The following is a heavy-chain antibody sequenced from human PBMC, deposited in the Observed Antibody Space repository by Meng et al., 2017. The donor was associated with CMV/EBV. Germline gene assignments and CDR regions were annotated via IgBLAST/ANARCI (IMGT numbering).Heavy chain of an antibody. J-gene: IGHJ4*02. CDR3: ARERGGGLWLDY. CDR2: ISSDGSFK. V-gene: IGHV3-30*04. CDR1: GFSFSHYA. D-gene: IGHD3-10*01. Sequence: SCVASGFSFSHYAMHWVRQAPGKGLEWVADISSDGSFKYYADSVKGRLTISRDNYKSTVYLQMDGLRTEDTAIYYCARERGGGLWLDYWGQGTLVTVSS.